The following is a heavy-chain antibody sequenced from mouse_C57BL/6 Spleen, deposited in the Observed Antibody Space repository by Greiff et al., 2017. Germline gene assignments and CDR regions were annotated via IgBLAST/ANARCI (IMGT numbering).Heavy chain of an antibody. D-gene: IGHD4-1*01. CDR1: GYTFTSYG. J-gene: IGHJ2*01. CDR3: ARNITGTEFFDY. V-gene: IGHV1-81*01. Sequence: QVQLQQSGAELARPGASVKLSCKASGYTFTSYGISWVKQRTGQGLEWIGEIYPRSGNTYYNEKFKGKATLTADKSSSTAYMELRSLTSEDSAVYFGARNITGTEFFDYWGQGTTLTVSS. CDR2: IYPRSGNT.